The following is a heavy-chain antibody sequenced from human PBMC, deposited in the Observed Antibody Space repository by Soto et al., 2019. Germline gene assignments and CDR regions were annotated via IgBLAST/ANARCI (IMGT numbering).Heavy chain of an antibody. D-gene: IGHD2-2*02. J-gene: IGHJ6*02. Sequence: GESLKISCKGSGYSFTSYWIGWVRQMPGKGLEWMGIIYPGDSDTRYSPSFQGQVTISADKSISTAYLQWSSLKASDTAMYYCARLGDPKDIVVVPAAINGYYYYGMDVWGQGTTVTVSS. CDR1: GYSFTSYW. V-gene: IGHV5-51*01. CDR3: ARLGDPKDIVVVPAAINGYYYYGMDV. CDR2: IYPGDSDT.